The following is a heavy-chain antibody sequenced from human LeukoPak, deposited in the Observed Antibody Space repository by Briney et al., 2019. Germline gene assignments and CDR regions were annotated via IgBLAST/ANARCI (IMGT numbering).Heavy chain of an antibody. CDR3: ASCRGTIFGVVILGFDP. CDR2: IYYSGST. CDR1: GGSISSSSYY. J-gene: IGHJ5*02. V-gene: IGHV4-39*01. D-gene: IGHD3-3*01. Sequence: PSETLSLTCTVSGGSISSSSYYWGWIRQPPGKGLEWIGSIYYSGSTYYNPPLKSRVTISVDTSKNQFSLKLSSVTAADTAVYYCASCRGTIFGVVILGFDPWGQGTLVTVSS.